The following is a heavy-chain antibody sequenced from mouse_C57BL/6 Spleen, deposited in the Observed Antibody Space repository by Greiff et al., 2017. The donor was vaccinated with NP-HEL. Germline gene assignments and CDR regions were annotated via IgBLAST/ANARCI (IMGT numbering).Heavy chain of an antibody. V-gene: IGHV5-6*01. CDR1: GFTFSSYG. CDR2: ISSGGSYT. CDR3: ARHPRSFDD. Sequence: EVQLVESGGDLVKPGGSLKLSCAASGFTFSSYGMSWVRQTPDKRLEWVATISSGGSYTYYPASVKGRFTISRDNAKNTLYLQMSSLKSEDTAMYYCARHPRSFDDWGTGTTVTVSS. J-gene: IGHJ1*03.